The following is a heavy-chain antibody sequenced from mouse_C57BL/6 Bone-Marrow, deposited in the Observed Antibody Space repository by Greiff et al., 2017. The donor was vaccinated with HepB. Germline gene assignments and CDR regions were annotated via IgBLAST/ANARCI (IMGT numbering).Heavy chain of an antibody. CDR3: ARTPLRGYFDY. J-gene: IGHJ2*01. V-gene: IGHV1-19*01. CDR2: INPYNGGT. CDR1: GYTFTDYY. Sequence: EVKLQESGPVLVKPGASVKMSCKASGYTFTDYYMNWVKQSHGKSLEWIGVINPYNGGTSYNQKFKGKATLTVDKSSSTAYMELNSLTSEDSAVYYCARTPLRGYFDYWGQGTTLTVSS.